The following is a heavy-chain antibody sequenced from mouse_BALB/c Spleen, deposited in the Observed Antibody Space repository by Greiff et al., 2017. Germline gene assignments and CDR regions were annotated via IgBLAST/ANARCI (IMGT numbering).Heavy chain of an antibody. V-gene: IGHV3-2*02. J-gene: IGHJ3*01. CDR2: ISYSGST. CDR3: ARDGPSWFAY. D-gene: IGHD2-3*01. CDR1: GYSITSDYA. Sequence: VQLKESGPGLVKPSQSLSLTCTVTGYSITSDYAWDWIRQFPGNKLEWMGYISYSGSTSYNPSLKSRISITRDTSKNQFFLQLNSVTTEDTATYYCARDGPSWFAYWGQGTLVTVSA.